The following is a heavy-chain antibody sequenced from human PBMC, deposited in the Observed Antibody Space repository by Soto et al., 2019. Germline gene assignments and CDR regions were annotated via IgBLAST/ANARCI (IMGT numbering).Heavy chain of an antibody. Sequence: SETLSLTCTVSGGSMISYYWSWIRQPPGKGLEWIGTLYSSRDTYYNPSLKSRVTISADTSQNQFSLDLTSVTATDTAVYFCARHPGYCSGGSCNGQYTLDVWGQGTTVTVSS. CDR3: ARHPGYCSGGSCNGQYTLDV. D-gene: IGHD2-15*01. CDR1: GGSMISYY. CDR2: LYSSRDT. J-gene: IGHJ6*02. V-gene: IGHV4-39*01.